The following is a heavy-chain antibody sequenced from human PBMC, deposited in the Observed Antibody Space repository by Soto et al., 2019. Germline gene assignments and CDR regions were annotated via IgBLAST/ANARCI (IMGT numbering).Heavy chain of an antibody. V-gene: IGHV4-31*03. J-gene: IGHJ4*02. Sequence: QVQLQESGPGLVKPSQTLSLTCTVSGGSISSGGYYWSWIRQHPGKGLEWIGYIYYSGSTYYDPSLKSRVTISVDTSKNQFSLKLSSVTAADTAVYYCASDVRSNGYSYEAYFDYWGQGTLVTVSS. D-gene: IGHD5-18*01. CDR2: IYYSGST. CDR1: GGSISSGGYY. CDR3: ASDVRSNGYSYEAYFDY.